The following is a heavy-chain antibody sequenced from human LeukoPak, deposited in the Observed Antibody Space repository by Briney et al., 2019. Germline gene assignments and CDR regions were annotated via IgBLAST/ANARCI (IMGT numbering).Heavy chain of an antibody. CDR2: ITSDGSST. V-gene: IGHV3-74*03. Sequence: PGGSLRLSCAASGFSFDITWLHWVRQPPGKGLVWVARITSDGSSTTYAESVKGRFTISRDNAKSTLYLQMNSLRAEDTAVYYCARTEVTWELPAFDIWGQGTMVTVSS. J-gene: IGHJ3*02. CDR1: GFSFDITW. CDR3: ARTEVTWELPAFDI. D-gene: IGHD1-26*01.